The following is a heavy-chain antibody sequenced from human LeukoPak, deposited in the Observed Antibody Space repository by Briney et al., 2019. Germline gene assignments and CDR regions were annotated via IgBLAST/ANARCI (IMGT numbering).Heavy chain of an antibody. Sequence: GGSLRLSCAASGFTFSSYGMHWVRQAPGKGLEWVAFIRYDGSNKYYADSVRGRFTISRDNSKNTLYLQMNSLRAEDTAVYYCAKSRRMVRGVNYYYYGMDVWGQGTTVTVSS. D-gene: IGHD3-10*01. CDR2: IRYDGSNK. J-gene: IGHJ6*02. V-gene: IGHV3-30*02. CDR1: GFTFSSYG. CDR3: AKSRRMVRGVNYYYYGMDV.